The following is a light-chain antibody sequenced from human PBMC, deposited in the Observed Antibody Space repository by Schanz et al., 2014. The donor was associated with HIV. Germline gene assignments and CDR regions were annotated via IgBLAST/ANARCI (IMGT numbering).Light chain of an antibody. V-gene: IGLV2-14*02. Sequence: QSALTQPASLSGSPGQSITISCTETSGDIGYYVSWYQHHPGKAPKLLISERTKRPSGVPDRFSGSTSGNTASLTISGLQADDEGDYYCSSYTATRTVTFGGGTKVTVL. CDR3: SSYTATRTVT. J-gene: IGLJ2*01. CDR2: ERT. CDR1: SGDIGYY.